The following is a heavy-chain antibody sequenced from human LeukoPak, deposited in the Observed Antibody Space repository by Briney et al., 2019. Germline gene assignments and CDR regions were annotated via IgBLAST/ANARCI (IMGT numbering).Heavy chain of an antibody. D-gene: IGHD3-10*01. J-gene: IGHJ5*02. V-gene: IGHV4-38-2*02. CDR2: IYHSGST. CDR3: AREATYYYGSGSYGDWFDP. Sequence: SETLSLTCTVSGGSISSGYYWGWIRQPPGKRLEWIGSIYHSGSTYYNPSLKSRVTISVDTSKNQFSLKLSSVTAADTAVYYCAREATYYYGSGSYGDWFDPWGQGTLVTVSS. CDR1: GGSISSGYY.